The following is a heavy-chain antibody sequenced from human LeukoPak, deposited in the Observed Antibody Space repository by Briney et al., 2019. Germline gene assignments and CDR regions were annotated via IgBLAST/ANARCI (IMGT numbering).Heavy chain of an antibody. CDR2: IIPIFGTA. CDR1: GGTFSSYA. D-gene: IGHD5-24*01. V-gene: IGHV1-69*05. J-gene: IGHJ3*02. Sequence: ASVKVSCKASGGTFSSYAISWVRQAPGQGLEWMGGIIPIFGTANYAQKFQGRVTITTDESTSTAYMEPSSLRSEDTAVYYCARDTDGDGYNSENDAFDIWGQGTMVTVSS. CDR3: ARDTDGDGYNSENDAFDI.